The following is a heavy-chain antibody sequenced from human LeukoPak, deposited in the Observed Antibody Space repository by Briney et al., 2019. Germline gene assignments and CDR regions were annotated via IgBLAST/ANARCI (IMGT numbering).Heavy chain of an antibody. J-gene: IGHJ6*02. CDR1: GFTFSSYR. V-gene: IGHV3-21*01. Sequence: GGSLRLSCAATGFTFSSYRMNWVRQAPGKGLEWVSSINSSSSYIYYADSVKGRFTISRDNAKNSLYLQMSSLRAEDTAVYYCATTSLGYCSSTSCYGMDVWGQGTTVTVSS. D-gene: IGHD2-2*01. CDR2: INSSSSYI. CDR3: ATTSLGYCSSTSCYGMDV.